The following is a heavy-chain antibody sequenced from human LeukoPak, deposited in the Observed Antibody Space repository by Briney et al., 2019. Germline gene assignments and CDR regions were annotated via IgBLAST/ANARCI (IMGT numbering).Heavy chain of an antibody. V-gene: IGHV3-48*03. CDR3: ARGPPNCYDSSGYFYL. CDR1: GFTFNNFE. Sequence: GGSLRLSCAASGFTFNNFEMNWVRQAPGKGLEWVSCISSSGNTIYYADSVKGRFTISGANAKNSLYLQMNSLRAEDTALYFCARGPPNCYDSSGYFYLWGQGTLVTVSS. J-gene: IGHJ4*02. CDR2: ISSSGNTI. D-gene: IGHD3-22*01.